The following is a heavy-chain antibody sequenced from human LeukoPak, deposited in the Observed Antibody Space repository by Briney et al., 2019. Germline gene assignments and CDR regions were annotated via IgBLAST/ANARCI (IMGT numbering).Heavy chain of an antibody. D-gene: IGHD3-22*01. J-gene: IGHJ4*02. Sequence: GRSLRLSCAASGFTFSIYGMHWVRQAPGKGLEWVGRIKSKTDGGTTDYAAPVKGRFTISRDDSKNTLYLQMNSLKTEDTAVYYCSTTYYYDSSEGYWGQGTLVTVSS. CDR1: GFTFSIYG. CDR3: STTYYYDSSEGY. V-gene: IGHV3-15*07. CDR2: IKSKTDGGTT.